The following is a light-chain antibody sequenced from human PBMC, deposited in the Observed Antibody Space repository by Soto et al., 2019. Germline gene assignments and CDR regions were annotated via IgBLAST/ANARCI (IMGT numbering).Light chain of an antibody. CDR3: QQSYRTPLT. Sequence: DIQMTQSPSSLSASVGDRVTITCRASQRISGYLNWYQEKPGKAPKLLIYAASSLQSGVPSRFSGSGSWTDFPLPISRLQTEDFATYFCQQSYRTPLTFGQGTKLEIK. CDR2: AAS. J-gene: IGKJ2*01. V-gene: IGKV1-39*01. CDR1: QRISGY.